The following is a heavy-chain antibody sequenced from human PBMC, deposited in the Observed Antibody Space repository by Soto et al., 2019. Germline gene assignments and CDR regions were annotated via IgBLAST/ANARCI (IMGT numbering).Heavy chain of an antibody. CDR1: GYTFTGYY. D-gene: IGHD5-12*01. J-gene: IGHJ4*02. V-gene: IGHV1-2*02. Sequence: ASVKVSCKASGYTFTGYYMHWVRQAPGQGLEWMGWINPNSGGTNYAQKFQGRVTMTRDTSINTAYMELSRLRSDDTAVYYCARDSDVEMATIQYYFDYWGQGTLVTVSS. CDR3: ARDSDVEMATIQYYFDY. CDR2: INPNSGGT.